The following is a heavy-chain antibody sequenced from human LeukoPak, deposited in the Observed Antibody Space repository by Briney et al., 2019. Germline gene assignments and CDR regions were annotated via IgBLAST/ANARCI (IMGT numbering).Heavy chain of an antibody. CDR1: GFTFSSYS. D-gene: IGHD2-21*02. V-gene: IGHV3-21*01. CDR2: ISSSSSYI. Sequence: GGSLRLSCAASGFTFSSYSMNWVRQAPGKGLEWVSSISSSSSYIYYADSVKDRFTISRDNAKNSLYLQMNSLRAEDTAVYYCAITYCGGDCPFDYWGQGTLVTVSS. J-gene: IGHJ4*02. CDR3: AITYCGGDCPFDY.